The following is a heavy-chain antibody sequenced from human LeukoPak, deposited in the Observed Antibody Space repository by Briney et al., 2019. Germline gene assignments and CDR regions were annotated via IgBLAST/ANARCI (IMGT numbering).Heavy chain of an antibody. V-gene: IGHV4-31*03. Sequence: SETLSLTCTVSGGSISSGGYYWSWIRQHPGKGLEWIGYIYYSGSTYYNPSLKSRVTISVDTSKNQFSLKLSSVTAADTAVYYCARGDRAAEVEEGHYFDYWGQGTLVTVSS. CDR2: IYYSGST. CDR3: ARGDRAAEVEEGHYFDY. J-gene: IGHJ4*02. CDR1: GGSISSGGYY. D-gene: IGHD6-13*01.